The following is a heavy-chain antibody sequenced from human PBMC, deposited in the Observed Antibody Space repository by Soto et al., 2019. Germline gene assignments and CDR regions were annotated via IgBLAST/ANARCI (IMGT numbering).Heavy chain of an antibody. CDR3: ARGHYDSSGYYDAGYFDY. V-gene: IGHV4-59*01. Sequence: SETLSLTCTVSGGSISSYYWSWIRQPPGKGLEWIGYIYYSGSTNYNPSLKSRVTISVDTSKNQFSLKLSSVTAADTAVYYCARGHYDSSGYYDAGYFDYWGQGTLVTVSS. D-gene: IGHD3-22*01. J-gene: IGHJ4*02. CDR2: IYYSGST. CDR1: GGSISSYY.